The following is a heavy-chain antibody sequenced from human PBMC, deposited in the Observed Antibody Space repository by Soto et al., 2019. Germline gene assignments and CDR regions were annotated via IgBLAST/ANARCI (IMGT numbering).Heavy chain of an antibody. J-gene: IGHJ4*02. Sequence: QVQLVESGGGVVQPGRSLRLSCAASGFTFSSYGMHWVRQAPGKGLEWVAVISYDGSNKYYADSVKGRFTISRDNSKNTLYLQMNSLRAEDTAVYYCATRMAGGQGVLSDYWGQGTLVTVSS. CDR2: ISYDGSNK. CDR1: GFTFSSYG. V-gene: IGHV3-30*03. D-gene: IGHD1-26*01. CDR3: ATRMAGGQGVLSDY.